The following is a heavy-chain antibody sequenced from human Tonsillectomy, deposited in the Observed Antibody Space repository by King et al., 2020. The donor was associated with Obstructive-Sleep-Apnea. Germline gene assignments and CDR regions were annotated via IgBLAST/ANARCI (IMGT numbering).Heavy chain of an antibody. D-gene: IGHD3-3*01. CDR1: GGSISSYY. J-gene: IGHJ6*02. Sequence: VQLQESGPGLVKPSETLSLACSVSGGSISSYYWTWIRQPPGKGLEWIAYIFSDGSTDYNPSLKSRVIISLDTSRQQFSLRLSSVTAADTAVYYCARLVGWRSYYSYYGLDVWGQGTTVTVS. V-gene: IGHV4-59*08. CDR3: ARLVGWRSYYSYYGLDV. CDR2: IFSDGST.